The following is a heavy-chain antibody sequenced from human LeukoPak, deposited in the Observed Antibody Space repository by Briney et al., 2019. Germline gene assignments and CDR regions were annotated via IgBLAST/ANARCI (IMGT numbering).Heavy chain of an antibody. CDR2: VSPDGTNI. CDR1: GFTFRSYW. V-gene: IGHV3-74*01. CDR3: ARGPSWFDP. Sequence: GESLRLSCAASGFTFRSYWMHWVRQPPGKGLVWVSRVSPDGTNIDYADSLKGRFTISRDNAKNTLYLQMNSLRVEDTAVYYCARGPSWFDPWGQGTLVTVSS. J-gene: IGHJ5*02.